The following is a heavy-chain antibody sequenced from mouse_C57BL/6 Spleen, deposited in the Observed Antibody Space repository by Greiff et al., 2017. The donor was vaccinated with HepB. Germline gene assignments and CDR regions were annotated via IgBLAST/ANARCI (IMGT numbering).Heavy chain of an antibody. J-gene: IGHJ2*01. CDR2: IYPGDGDT. D-gene: IGHD3-2*02. Sequence: QVQLQQSGAELVKPGASVKISCKASGYAFSSYWMNWVKQRPGKGLEWIGQIYPGDGDTNYNGKFKGKATLTADKSSSTAYMQLSSLTSEDSAVYLCARGDSSGSFDYWGQGTTLTVSS. CDR1: GYAFSSYW. V-gene: IGHV1-80*01. CDR3: ARGDSSGSFDY.